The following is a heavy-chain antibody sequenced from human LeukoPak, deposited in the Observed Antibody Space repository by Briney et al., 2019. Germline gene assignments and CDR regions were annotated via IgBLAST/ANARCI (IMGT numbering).Heavy chain of an antibody. J-gene: IGHJ4*02. D-gene: IGHD2-21*02. V-gene: IGHV4-59*01. Sequence: SETLSLTCTVSGGSISNYYWSWIRQPPGKGLEWIGYIDNSGSINYNPSLKSRVTISVDTSKNQFSLKLSSVTAADTAVYYCARVWPAYCGGDCYGDVDYWGQGTLVTVSS. CDR1: GGSISNYY. CDR3: ARVWPAYCGGDCYGDVDY. CDR2: IDNSGSI.